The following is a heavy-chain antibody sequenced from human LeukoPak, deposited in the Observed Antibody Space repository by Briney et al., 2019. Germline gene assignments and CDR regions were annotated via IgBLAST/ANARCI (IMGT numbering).Heavy chain of an antibody. CDR2: IYYSGST. V-gene: IGHV4-59*12. J-gene: IGHJ4*02. CDR3: AREEQQSGLDY. Sequence: SETLSLTCTVSGGSISSYYWSWIRQPPGKGLEWIGYIYYSGSTNYNPSLKSRVTISVDTSKNQFSLKLSSVTAADTAVYYCAREEQQSGLDYWGQGTLVTVSS. CDR1: GGSISSYY. D-gene: IGHD6-13*01.